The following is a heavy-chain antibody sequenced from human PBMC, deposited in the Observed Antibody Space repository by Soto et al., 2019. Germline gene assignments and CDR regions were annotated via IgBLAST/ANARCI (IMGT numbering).Heavy chain of an antibody. CDR2: IVPIVDTS. J-gene: IGHJ4*02. CDR3: VRVVAIPGYPDN. V-gene: IGHV1-69*12. Sequence: QVQLVQSGAEVRQPASSVKVSCKTSGGTFSSYAISWVRQAPGQGLEWMGGIVPIVDTSTYAQKFQGRVTITADESKSTAYMELSSLRSDDTAIYYCVRVVAIPGYPDNWGQGNLVTVSS. D-gene: IGHD5-12*01. CDR1: GGTFSSYA.